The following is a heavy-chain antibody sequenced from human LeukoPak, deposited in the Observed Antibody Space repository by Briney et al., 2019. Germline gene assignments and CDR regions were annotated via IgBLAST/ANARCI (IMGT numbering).Heavy chain of an antibody. CDR3: VRDRSASSDYYALGY. CDR2: IYSGGDT. J-gene: IGHJ4*02. D-gene: IGHD3-22*01. CDR1: GFTVSSKY. Sequence: PGGSLRLSCAASGFTVSSKYMTWVRQAPGKGLEWLSAIYSGGDTYYADSVRGRFTISRDNSKNMVYLQMRSLRAEDTAVYHCVRDRSASSDYYALGYWGQGTLVTVSS. V-gene: IGHV3-66*01.